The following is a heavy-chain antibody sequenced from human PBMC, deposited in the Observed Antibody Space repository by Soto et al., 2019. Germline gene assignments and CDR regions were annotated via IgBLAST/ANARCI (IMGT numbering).Heavy chain of an antibody. J-gene: IGHJ4*02. D-gene: IGHD6-13*01. CDR2: VYRTGST. Sequence: QVQLQESGPGLVKPSGTLSLTCAVSGGSISTSNWWSWVRQPPGKGLEWIGAVYRTGSTNYNLSLEGRLTISVDKSKNQVSLKLTSVTAADTAVYYCARARATIAAAAIFDCWGQGTLVTVSS. CDR3: ARARATIAAAAIFDC. V-gene: IGHV4-4*02. CDR1: GGSISTSNW.